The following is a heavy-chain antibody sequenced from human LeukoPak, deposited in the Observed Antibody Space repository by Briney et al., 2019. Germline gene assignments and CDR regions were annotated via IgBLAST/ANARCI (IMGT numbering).Heavy chain of an antibody. CDR3: ARGGSGSYSGWFDP. V-gene: IGHV1-2*02. CDR2: INPKNGGT. D-gene: IGHD3-10*01. CDR1: GFTFTAYY. J-gene: IGHJ5*02. Sequence: GASVTVSCKASGFTFTAYYIHWVRQAPGQGLEWMGWINPKNGGTTYAQNFQGRVTMTRDTSISTAYMEISSLRSDDTAVYYCARGGSGSYSGWFDPWGQGTLVTVSS.